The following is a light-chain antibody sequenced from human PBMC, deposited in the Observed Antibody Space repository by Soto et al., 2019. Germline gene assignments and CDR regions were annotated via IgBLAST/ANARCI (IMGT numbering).Light chain of an antibody. CDR1: RGVLYTPNNKNY. CDR3: HQYANTPWT. V-gene: IGKV4-1*01. Sequence: DIVMTQSPDTLAVSLGEAATINCKYSRGVLYTPNNKNYLAWFQQKPGQPPKXXXHWASTRESGVPDRFSVSGSGTDFTLSISSLKAEDVAVYYGHQYANTPWTFGQGTKVDIK. J-gene: IGKJ1*01. CDR2: WAS.